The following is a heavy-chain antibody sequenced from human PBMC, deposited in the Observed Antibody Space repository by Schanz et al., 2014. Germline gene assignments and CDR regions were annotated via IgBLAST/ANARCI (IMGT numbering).Heavy chain of an antibody. Sequence: EVQLVESGGGLVQPGGSLRLSCEASGFTLTSYALTWVRQAPGKGLEWVAGISGSGGSTDYADSVKGRFIIPRDNSKNTLYLQMNSLRAEDTAVYYCARGGGAAASTWGQGTLVTVSS. D-gene: IGHD6-13*01. CDR2: ISGSGGST. CDR1: GFTLTSYA. V-gene: IGHV3-23*04. CDR3: ARGGGAAAST. J-gene: IGHJ5*02.